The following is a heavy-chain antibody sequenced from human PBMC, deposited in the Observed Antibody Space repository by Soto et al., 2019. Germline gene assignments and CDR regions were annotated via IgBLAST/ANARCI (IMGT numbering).Heavy chain of an antibody. CDR1: GGCISSYY. V-gene: IGHV4-59*01. D-gene: IGHD3-3*02. CDR2: IYYSGST. Sequence: PSETVSLTCTVSGGCISSYYWSWIRQTPGKGLEWIGYIYYSGSTNYNPSLKSRVTISVDTSKNQFSLKLSSVTAADTAVYYCARFRSFLEWLYDYWGQGTLVTVSS. J-gene: IGHJ4*02. CDR3: ARFRSFLEWLYDY.